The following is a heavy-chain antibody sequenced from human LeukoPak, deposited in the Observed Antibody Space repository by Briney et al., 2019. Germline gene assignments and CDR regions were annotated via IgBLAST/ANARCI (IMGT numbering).Heavy chain of an antibody. CDR1: GFTFSSYA. Sequence: PGGSLRLSCAASGFTFSSYAMHWVRQAPGKGLEWVAVISYDGSNKYYADSVKGRFTISRDNSKNTLYLQMNSLRAEDTAVYYCAGDPHYYGSGSYYNLNYFDYWGQGTLVTVSS. D-gene: IGHD3-10*01. J-gene: IGHJ4*02. CDR2: ISYDGSNK. V-gene: IGHV3-30-3*01. CDR3: AGDPHYYGSGSYYNLNYFDY.